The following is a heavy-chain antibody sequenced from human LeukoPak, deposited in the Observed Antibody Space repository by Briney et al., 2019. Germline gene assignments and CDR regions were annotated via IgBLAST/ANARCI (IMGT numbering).Heavy chain of an antibody. CDR3: AKERPHGMDV. D-gene: IGHD6-6*01. J-gene: IGHJ6*02. CDR1: GFTFSSYN. CDR2: TTSTSTYI. V-gene: IGHV3-21*01. Sequence: GGSLRLSCTASGFTFSSYNMNWVRQAPGKGLEWVSTTTSTSTYIAYADSVKGRFTISRDNADNSVYLQMNSLRADDTAVYYCAKERPHGMDVWGQGTSVTVSS.